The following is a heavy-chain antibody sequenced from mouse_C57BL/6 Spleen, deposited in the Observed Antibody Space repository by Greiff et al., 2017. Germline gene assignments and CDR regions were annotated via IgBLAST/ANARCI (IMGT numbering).Heavy chain of an antibody. CDR2: IYPRSGNT. V-gene: IGHV1-81*01. D-gene: IGHD2-2*01. J-gene: IGHJ3*01. CDR3: ASQVTTAY. CDR1: GYTFTSYG. Sequence: VQLQQSGAELARPGASVKLSCKASGYTFTSYGISWVKQRTGQGLEWIGEIYPRSGNTYYNEKFKGKATLTADKSSSTAYMELRSLTSEDSAVYFCASQVTTAYWGQGTLVTVSA.